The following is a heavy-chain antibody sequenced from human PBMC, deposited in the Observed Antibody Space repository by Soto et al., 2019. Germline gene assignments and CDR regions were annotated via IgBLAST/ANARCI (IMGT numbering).Heavy chain of an antibody. CDR1: GGFVPSGSYY. Sequence: QVQLQQWGAGLLKPSETLSLTCADYGGFVPSGSYYWGWIRQPPGKGLEWIGEMSHSGGAHFNPTLKSRVTISVDTSKNQFTLKMSSVTAADTALYYCARVERGTATTVVDAFDIWGPGTMVTVSS. D-gene: IGHD1-1*01. CDR3: ARVERGTATTVVDAFDI. J-gene: IGHJ3*02. V-gene: IGHV4-34*01. CDR2: MSHSGGA.